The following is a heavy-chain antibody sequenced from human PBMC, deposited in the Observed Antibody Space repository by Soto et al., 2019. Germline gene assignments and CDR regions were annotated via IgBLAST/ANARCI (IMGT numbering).Heavy chain of an antibody. CDR2: IWYDGSSQ. J-gene: IGHJ6*02. Sequence: QVQLVESAGGVVQRGRSLRLSCAASGFTFSSYGLHWVRQAPGRGLEWVAVIWYDGSSQYYADSVKGRFTISRDNSKNTLYLQMNSLRAEDTAVYYCARDRGSSSVHGMDVWGPGTTVTVS. CDR1: GFTFSSYG. V-gene: IGHV3-33*01. CDR3: ARDRGSSSVHGMDV. D-gene: IGHD6-6*01.